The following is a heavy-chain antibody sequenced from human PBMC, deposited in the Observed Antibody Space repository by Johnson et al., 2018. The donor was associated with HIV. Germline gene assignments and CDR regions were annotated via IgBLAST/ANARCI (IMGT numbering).Heavy chain of an antibody. V-gene: IGHV3-11*04. D-gene: IGHD4-17*01. CDR2: ISRSGSTI. J-gene: IGHJ3*02. CDR1: GFTFSEYY. Sequence: VQLVESGGGLVKPGGSLRLSCAASGFTFSEYYMTWIRQAQGKGLAWVSYISRSGSTIYYADSVQGRFTISRDNAKNSLYLQMNSLRVEDTSLYYCARPADYGDYSRDAFDIWGQGTMVTVSS. CDR3: ARPADYGDYSRDAFDI.